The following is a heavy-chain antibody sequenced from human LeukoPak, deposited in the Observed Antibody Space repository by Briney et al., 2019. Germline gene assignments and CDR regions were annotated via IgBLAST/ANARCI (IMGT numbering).Heavy chain of an antibody. CDR2: INPNSGGT. J-gene: IGHJ4*02. D-gene: IGHD2-2*01. CDR3: ARVRSDCSSTSCYVDYFDY. Sequence: ASVKVSCKASGYTFTGYYMHWVRQAPGQGLEWMGWINPNSGGTNYAQRFQGRVTMTRDTSISTAYMELSRLRSDDTAVYYCARVRSDCSSTSCYVDYFDYWGQGTLVTVSS. CDR1: GYTFTGYY. V-gene: IGHV1-2*02.